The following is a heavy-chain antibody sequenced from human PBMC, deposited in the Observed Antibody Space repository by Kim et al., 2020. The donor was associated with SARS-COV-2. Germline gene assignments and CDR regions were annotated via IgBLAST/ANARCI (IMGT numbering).Heavy chain of an antibody. D-gene: IGHD6-6*01. J-gene: IGHJ3*02. CDR1: GYSFTSYW. V-gene: IGHV5-10-1*01. Sequence: GESLKISCKGSGYSFTSYWISWVRQMPGKGLEWMGRIDPSDSYTNYSPSFQGHVTISADKSISTAYLQWSSLKASDTAMYYCASYSSSRGLGRAFDIWGQGTMVTVSS. CDR3: ASYSSSRGLGRAFDI. CDR2: IDPSDSYT.